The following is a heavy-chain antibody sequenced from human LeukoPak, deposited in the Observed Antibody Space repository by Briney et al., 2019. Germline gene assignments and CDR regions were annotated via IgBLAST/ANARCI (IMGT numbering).Heavy chain of an antibody. CDR1: GFTFSAYG. J-gene: IGHJ4*02. V-gene: IGHV3-30*02. D-gene: IGHD1-26*01. Sequence: PGGSLRLSCAASGFTFSAYGMHWVRQAPGKGLEWVAFIRYDGSNKYYADSVKGRFTTSRDNSKNTLYLQMNSLRAEDTAVYYCANTQGPGATLRYWGQGTLVTVSS. CDR2: IRYDGSNK. CDR3: ANTQGPGATLRY.